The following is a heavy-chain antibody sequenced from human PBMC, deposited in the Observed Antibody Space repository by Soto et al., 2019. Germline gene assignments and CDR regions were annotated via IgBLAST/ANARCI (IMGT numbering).Heavy chain of an antibody. CDR3: ARDRWADNAFDY. Sequence: EVQLVESGGGLVKPGGSLRLSCAASGFTFSSYSMNWVRQAPGKGLEWVASINSSSSYIYYADSVKGRFTISRDNAKNSLYLQMNSLRAEDTAVYYCARDRWADNAFDYWGQGTLVTVSS. J-gene: IGHJ4*02. V-gene: IGHV3-21*01. CDR1: GFTFSSYS. CDR2: INSSSSYI. D-gene: IGHD1-1*01.